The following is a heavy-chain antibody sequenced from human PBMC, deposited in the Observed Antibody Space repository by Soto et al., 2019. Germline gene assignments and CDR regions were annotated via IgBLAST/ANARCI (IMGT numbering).Heavy chain of an antibody. Sequence: GGSLRLSCAASGFTFTDYWMHWVRQAPGKGLVWVSQINSDGSGTNYADSVKDRFTISRDNAKNTLYLKMNSLRAEDTAVYYCARACCWTYGWFYPLGQGNLVTV. CDR1: GFTFTDYW. D-gene: IGHD4-17*01. CDR2: INSDGSGT. CDR3: ARACCWTYGWFYP. J-gene: IGHJ5*02. V-gene: IGHV3-74*01.